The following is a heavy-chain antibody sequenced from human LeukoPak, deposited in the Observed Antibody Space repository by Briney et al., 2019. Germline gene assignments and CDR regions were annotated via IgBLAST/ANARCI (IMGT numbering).Heavy chain of an antibody. J-gene: IGHJ6*02. Sequence: ASVKVSCKVSGHSLAELAKHWVRQAPGKGLEWVGGSDPEEGETFYAQEVLGRVSMTEDTSTDTAYMELSSLTSEDTAVYYCAILPLTVVTPLDVWGQGTTVTVSS. CDR2: SDPEEGET. V-gene: IGHV1-24*01. D-gene: IGHD4-23*01. CDR3: AILPLTVVTPLDV. CDR1: GHSLAELA.